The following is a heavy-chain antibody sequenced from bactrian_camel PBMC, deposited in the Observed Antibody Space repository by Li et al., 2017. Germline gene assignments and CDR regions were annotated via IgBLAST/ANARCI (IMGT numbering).Heavy chain of an antibody. CDR2: IYAGGGRP. CDR1: GYTYSNNC. CDR3: AAGTGPTGAKVWGGCWYNH. Sequence: HVQLVESGGGSVQAGGSLRLSCATSGYTYSNNCVGWFRQVPGKEREGVASIYAGGGRPHYDDSVKGRFAISLDNSERTLSLQMNNLKPEDSAMYFCAAGTGPTGAKVWGGCWYNHWGQGTQVTVS. D-gene: IGHD2*01. J-gene: IGHJ4*01. V-gene: IGHV3S1*01.